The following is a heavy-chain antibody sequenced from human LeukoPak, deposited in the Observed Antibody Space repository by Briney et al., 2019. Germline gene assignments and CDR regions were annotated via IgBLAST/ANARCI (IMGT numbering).Heavy chain of an antibody. V-gene: IGHV3-23*01. CDR3: AKDGAWLRFDD. CDR1: GFTFSTYA. Sequence: GGSLRLSCAASGFTFSTYAMSWVRQAPGKGLEWVSAISGSTGRTYYADSVRGQFTISRDDSKNTLYLQMKNLRAEDTAVYYCAKDGAWLRFDDWGQGILVTVSS. D-gene: IGHD5-12*01. J-gene: IGHJ4*02. CDR2: ISGSTGRT.